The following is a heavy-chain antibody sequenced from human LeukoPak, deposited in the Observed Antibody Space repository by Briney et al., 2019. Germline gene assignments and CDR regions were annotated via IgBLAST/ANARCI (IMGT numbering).Heavy chain of an antibody. D-gene: IGHD3-10*01. J-gene: IGHJ5*02. CDR1: GFTFSSYG. CDR3: VRGPYGSGSYT. CDR2: IWYDGSNK. V-gene: IGHV3-33*01. Sequence: GRSLRLSCAASGFTFSSYGMHWVRQAPGKGLEWVAAIWYDGSNKYYADSVKGRFTISRDNSKNTLYLQMNSLRAEDTAVYYCVRGPYGSGSYTWGQGTLVTVSS.